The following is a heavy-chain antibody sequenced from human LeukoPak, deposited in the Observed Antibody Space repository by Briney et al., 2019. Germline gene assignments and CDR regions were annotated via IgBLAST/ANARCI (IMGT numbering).Heavy chain of an antibody. CDR2: ISSSSSYI. CDR1: GFTFSSYW. V-gene: IGHV3-21*01. CDR3: ARDDGGVDY. D-gene: IGHD2-15*01. J-gene: IGHJ4*02. Sequence: PGGSLRLSCAASGFTFSSYWMSWVRQAPGKGLEWVSSISSSSSYIYYADSVKGRFTISRDNAKNSLYLQMNSLRAEDTAVYYCARDDGGVDYWGQGTLVTVSS.